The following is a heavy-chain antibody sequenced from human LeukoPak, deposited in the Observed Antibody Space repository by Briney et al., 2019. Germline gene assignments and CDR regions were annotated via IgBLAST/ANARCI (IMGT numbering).Heavy chain of an antibody. J-gene: IGHJ6*04. CDR3: ARESGAVVPAAMHYYYGMDV. D-gene: IGHD2-2*01. CDR2: ISSSSSYT. V-gene: IGHV3-21*05. CDR1: GFTFSSYE. Sequence: GGSLRLSCAASGFTFSSYEMNWVRQAPGKGLEWVSYISSSSSYTNYADSVKGRFTISRDNAKNSLYLQMNSLRAEDTAVYYCARESGAVVPAAMHYYYGMDVWGKGTTVTVSS.